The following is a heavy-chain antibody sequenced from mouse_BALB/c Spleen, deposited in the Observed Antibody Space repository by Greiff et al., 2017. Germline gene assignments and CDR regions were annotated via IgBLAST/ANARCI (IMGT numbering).Heavy chain of an antibody. CDR2: SRNKANDYTT. J-gene: IGHJ4*01. D-gene: IGHD1-2*01. CDR1: GFTFSDFY. V-gene: IGHV7-1*02. Sequence: EVKVVESGGGLVQPGGSLRLSCATSGFTFSDFYMEWVRQPPGKRLEWIAASRNKANDYTTEYSASVKGRFIVSRDTSQSILYLQMNALRAEDTAIYYCARDAPLRLGYAMDYWGQGTSVTVSS. CDR3: ARDAPLRLGYAMDY.